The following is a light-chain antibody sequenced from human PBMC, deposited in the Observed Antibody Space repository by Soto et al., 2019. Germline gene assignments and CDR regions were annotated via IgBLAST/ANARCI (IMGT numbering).Light chain of an antibody. Sequence: DIVITQSPLFLPVTPGEPASISCRSCQSLLHSNGNNYLDWDLQKPGQSPQALICLDSNWASGVPDRFRGSGSGTDFTLKTSRVEAVDVGVHHCMQGLQTPPYTFGQGTKLEIK. CDR1: QSLLHSNGNNY. CDR2: LDS. V-gene: IGKV2-28*01. CDR3: MQGLQTPPYT. J-gene: IGKJ2*01.